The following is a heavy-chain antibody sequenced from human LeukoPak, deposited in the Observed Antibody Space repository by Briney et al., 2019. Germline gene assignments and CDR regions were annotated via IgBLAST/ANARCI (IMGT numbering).Heavy chain of an antibody. Sequence: GGSLRLSCAASGFTFSGYAMHWVRQAPGKGLEWVAVISYDGSNKYYADSVKGRFTISRDNSKNTLYLQMNSLRAEDTAVYYCASYGVLRLSKSQKNFDYWGQGTLVTVSS. D-gene: IGHD3-3*01. J-gene: IGHJ4*02. CDR1: GFTFSGYA. CDR2: ISYDGSNK. CDR3: ASYGVLRLSKSQKNFDY. V-gene: IGHV3-30-3*01.